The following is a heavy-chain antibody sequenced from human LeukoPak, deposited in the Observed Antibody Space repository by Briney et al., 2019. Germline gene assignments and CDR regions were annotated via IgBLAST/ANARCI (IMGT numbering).Heavy chain of an antibody. CDR3: TRAYWIGFHFDS. CDR2: IYYSGTT. CDR1: GGSISSGDYF. J-gene: IGHJ4*02. V-gene: IGHV4-30-4*01. D-gene: IGHD3-3*01. Sequence: PSETLFLTCSVSGGSISSGDYFWTWIRQPPGKGLEYIGYIYYSGTTYYNPSLKSRITMSVDMSANQFSLRLTSVSAADTAVYYCTRAYWIGFHFDSWGQGILVSVSS.